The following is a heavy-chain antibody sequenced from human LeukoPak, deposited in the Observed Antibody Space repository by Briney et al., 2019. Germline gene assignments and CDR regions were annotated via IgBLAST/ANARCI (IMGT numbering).Heavy chain of an antibody. Sequence: SETLSLTCPVSGDSISNYYWSWIRQPPGKGLEWIGCIYYSGSTNYNPSLKSRVTISVDTSKNQFSLKLSSVTAADTAVYYCARGLRSGWFKYFDYWGQGTLVTVSS. CDR3: ARGLRSGWFKYFDY. V-gene: IGHV4-59*12. J-gene: IGHJ4*02. CDR2: IYYSGST. CDR1: GDSISNYY. D-gene: IGHD6-19*01.